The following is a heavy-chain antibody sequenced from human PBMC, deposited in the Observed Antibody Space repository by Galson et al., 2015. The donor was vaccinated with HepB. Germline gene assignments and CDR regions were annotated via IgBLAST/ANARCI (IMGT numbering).Heavy chain of an antibody. D-gene: IGHD2-2*02. CDR1: GGTFSSYA. J-gene: IGHJ4*02. CDR3: ARGSGSTSFYRGGFDY. CDR2: IIPIFGTA. Sequence: SVKVSCKASGGTFSSYAISWVRQAPGQGLEWMGGIIPIFGTADYAQKFQGRVTITADKSTSTAYMELSSLRSEDTAVYYCARGSGSTSFYRGGFDYWGQGTLVTVSS. V-gene: IGHV1-69*06.